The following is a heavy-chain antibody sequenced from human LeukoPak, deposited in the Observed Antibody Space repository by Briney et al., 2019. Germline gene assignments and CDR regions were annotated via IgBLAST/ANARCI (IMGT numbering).Heavy chain of an antibody. CDR2: IWYDGSNK. V-gene: IGHV3-33*03. D-gene: IGHD3-10*01. J-gene: IGHJ3*02. CDR3: ARFTMSDAFDI. CDR1: GFTFSSYG. Sequence: GGSLRLSCAASGFTFSSYGMHWVRQAPGKGLEWVAVIWYDGSNKYYADSVKGRFTISRDNAKNSLYLQMNSLRAEDTAVYYCARFTMSDAFDIWGQGTMVTVSS.